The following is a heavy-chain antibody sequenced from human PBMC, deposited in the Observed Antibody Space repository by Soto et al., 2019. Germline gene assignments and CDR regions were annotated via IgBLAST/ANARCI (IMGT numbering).Heavy chain of an antibody. V-gene: IGHV4-34*01. CDR2: MSHSGGT. Sequence: QVQLQQWGAGLLKPSETLSLTCAVYGGSVSSGSYYWSWIRQPPGKGLEWIGEMSHSGGTHFNPSLQSRVTISVDTSKNQFSLKMSVVTAADTALYYCARVERGTATTVVDAFDIWGPGTMVTVSS. CDR1: GGSVSSGSYY. CDR3: ARVERGTATTVVDAFDI. J-gene: IGHJ3*02. D-gene: IGHD1-1*01.